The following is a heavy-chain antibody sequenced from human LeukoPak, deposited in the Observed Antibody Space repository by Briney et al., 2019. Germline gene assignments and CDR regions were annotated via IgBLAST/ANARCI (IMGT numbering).Heavy chain of an antibody. Sequence: GGSLRLSCAASGFAFSTYAMTWVRQAPERGLQWVSTISTSGRATYYADSVEGRFTISRDNSKNTLYLQMNSLRADDTAVYYCAKARGSSVYEQFDYWGQGTQVTVSP. CDR3: AKARGSSVYEQFDY. J-gene: IGHJ4*02. V-gene: IGHV3-23*01. D-gene: IGHD5/OR15-5a*01. CDR1: GFAFSTYA. CDR2: ISTSGRAT.